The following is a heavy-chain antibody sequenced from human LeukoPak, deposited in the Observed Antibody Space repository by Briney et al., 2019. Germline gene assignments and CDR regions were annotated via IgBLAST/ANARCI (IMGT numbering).Heavy chain of an antibody. CDR3: ARQWFGEFWGEPLDY. CDR1: GYTFTSYG. CDR2: ISAYNGNT. V-gene: IGHV1-18*01. J-gene: IGHJ4*02. D-gene: IGHD3-10*01. Sequence: ASVKVSCKASGYTFTSYGISWVRQAPGQGLEWMGWISAYNGNTNYAQKLQGRVTMTTDTSTSTAYMELRSLRSDDTAVYYCARQWFGEFWGEPLDYWGQGTLVTVSS.